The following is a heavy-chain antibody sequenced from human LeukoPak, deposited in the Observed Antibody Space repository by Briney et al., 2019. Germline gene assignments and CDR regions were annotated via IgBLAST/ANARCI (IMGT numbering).Heavy chain of an antibody. J-gene: IGHJ5*02. Sequence: GGSLRLSCAASGFTFSSYSMNWVRRAPGKGLEWVSSISSSSSYIYYADSVKGRFTISRDNAKNSLYLQMNSLRAEDTAVYYCARGRSSIAAAGPFDPWGQGTLVTVSS. CDR1: GFTFSSYS. CDR3: ARGRSSIAAAGPFDP. D-gene: IGHD6-13*01. V-gene: IGHV3-21*01. CDR2: ISSSSSYI.